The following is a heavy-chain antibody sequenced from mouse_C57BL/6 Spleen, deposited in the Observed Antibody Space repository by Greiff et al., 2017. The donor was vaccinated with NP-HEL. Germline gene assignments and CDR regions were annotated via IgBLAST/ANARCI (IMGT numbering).Heavy chain of an antibody. J-gene: IGHJ2*01. Sequence: VQLQESGPELVKPGASVKISCKASGYAFSSSWMNWVKQRPGKGLEWIGRIYPGDGDTNYNGKFKGKATLTADKSSSTAYMQLSSLTSEDSAVYFCARDGYYRFDYWGQGTTLTVSS. CDR2: IYPGDGDT. V-gene: IGHV1-82*01. CDR1: GYAFSSSW. D-gene: IGHD2-3*01. CDR3: ARDGYYRFDY.